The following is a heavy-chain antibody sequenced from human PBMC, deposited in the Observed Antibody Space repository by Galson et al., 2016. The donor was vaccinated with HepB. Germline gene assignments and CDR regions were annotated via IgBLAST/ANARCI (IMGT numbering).Heavy chain of an antibody. V-gene: IGHV3-33*08. CDR2: IWYDGSNK. CDR3: AREKDALDV. Sequence: SLRLSCAASGFTFSSYKMHWVRQAPGKWLEWMAVIWYDGSNKYYADSVKGRFTISRDNSKNTLYLQVDSLRVEDTAVYYCAREKDALDVWGQGTTVTVSS. CDR1: GFTFSSYK. J-gene: IGHJ6*02.